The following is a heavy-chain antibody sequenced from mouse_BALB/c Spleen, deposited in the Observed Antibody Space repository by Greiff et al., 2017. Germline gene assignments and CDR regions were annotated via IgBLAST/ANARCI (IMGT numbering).Heavy chain of an antibody. CDR2: IYPGDGDT. D-gene: IGHD2-3*01. Sequence: VQLQQSGAELARPGASVKLSCKASGYTFTSYWMQWVKQRPGQGLEWIGAIYPGDGDTRYTQKFKGKATLTADKSSSTAYMQLSSLASEDSAVYYCARNDGLAYWGQGTLVTVSA. CDR1: GYTFTSYW. CDR3: ARNDGLAY. V-gene: IGHV1-87*01. J-gene: IGHJ3*01.